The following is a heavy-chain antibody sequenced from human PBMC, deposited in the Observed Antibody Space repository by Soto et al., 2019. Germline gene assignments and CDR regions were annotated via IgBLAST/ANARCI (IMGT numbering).Heavy chain of an antibody. CDR3: ARVPYYDSSGYPEYYFDY. V-gene: IGHV4-31*03. D-gene: IGHD3-22*01. CDR1: GGSISSGGYY. J-gene: IGHJ4*02. CDR2: IYYSGST. Sequence: QVQLQESGPGLVKPSQTLSLTCTVSGGSISSGGYYWSWIRQHPGKGLEWIGYIYYSGSTYYNPSLQSRVTTSVDTSKNQFSLKLSSVTAADTAVYYCARVPYYDSSGYPEYYFDYWGQGTLVTVSS.